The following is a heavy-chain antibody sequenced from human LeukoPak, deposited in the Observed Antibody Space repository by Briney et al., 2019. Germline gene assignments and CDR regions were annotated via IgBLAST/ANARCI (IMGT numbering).Heavy chain of an antibody. D-gene: IGHD1-26*01. CDR2: IYYSGST. CDR1: GGSISSYY. V-gene: IGHV4-59*08. CDR3: ARHARGSYSTYWFDP. Sequence: SETLSLTCTVSGGSISSYYWSWIRQPPGKGLEWIGYIYYSGSTNYNPSLKSRVTISVDTSKNQFSLKLNSVTAADTAVYYCARHARGSYSTYWFDPWGQGTQVTVSS. J-gene: IGHJ5*02.